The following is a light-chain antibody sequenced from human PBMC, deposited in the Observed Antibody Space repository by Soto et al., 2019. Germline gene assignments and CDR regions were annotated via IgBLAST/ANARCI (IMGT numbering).Light chain of an antibody. V-gene: IGLV2-23*02. J-gene: IGLJ2*01. CDR2: EVS. CDR1: SSDVGSYNL. Sequence: QSALTQPASVSGSPGQSITISCTGTSSDVGSYNLVSWYQQHPGKAPKLMIYEVSKRPSGVSNRFSGSKSGNTASLTISGLQAEDEADYYCCSYAGSRTYVVFGGGTKVTVL. CDR3: CSYAGSRTYVV.